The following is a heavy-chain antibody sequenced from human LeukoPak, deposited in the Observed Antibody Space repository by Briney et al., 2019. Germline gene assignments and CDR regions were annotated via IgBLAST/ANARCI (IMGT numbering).Heavy chain of an antibody. CDR3: AGGGITTFDY. D-gene: IGHD3-22*01. Sequence: GGSLRLSCAASGFTFSSYSMNWVRQAPGKGLEWASSISSSGSHTYHADSVKGRFTISRDNAKNSLYLQMNSLRADDTAVYYCAGGGITTFDYWGQGSLVTVSS. V-gene: IGHV3-21*01. J-gene: IGHJ4*02. CDR2: ISSSGSHT. CDR1: GFTFSSYS.